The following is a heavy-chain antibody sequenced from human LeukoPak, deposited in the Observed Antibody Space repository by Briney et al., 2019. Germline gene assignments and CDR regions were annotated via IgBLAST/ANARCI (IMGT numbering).Heavy chain of an antibody. V-gene: IGHV5-51*01. CDR1: GYSFTSYW. CDR2: IYPGDSDT. CDR3: ARCIAVAGTCTFDI. J-gene: IGHJ3*02. Sequence: GESLKISCKGSGYSFTSYWIGWVRQMPGKGLEWMGIIYPGDSDTRYSPSFQGQVTISADKSISAAYLQWTSLKASDTAMYYCARCIAVAGTCTFDIWGQGTMVTVSS. D-gene: IGHD6-19*01.